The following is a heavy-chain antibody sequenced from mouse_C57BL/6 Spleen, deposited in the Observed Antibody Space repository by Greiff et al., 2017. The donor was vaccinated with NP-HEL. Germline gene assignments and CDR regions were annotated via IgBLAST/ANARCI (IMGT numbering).Heavy chain of an antibody. CDR1: GYTFTSYW. J-gene: IGHJ3*01. Sequence: QQSCKASGYTFTSYWMHWVKQRPGRGLEWIGRIDPNSGGTKYNEKFKSKATLTVDKPSSTAYMQLSSVTSEDSAVYYCARGIYFDPWFAYWGQGTLVTVSA. CDR2: IDPNSGGT. D-gene: IGHD2-1*01. CDR3: ARGIYFDPWFAY. V-gene: IGHV1-72*01.